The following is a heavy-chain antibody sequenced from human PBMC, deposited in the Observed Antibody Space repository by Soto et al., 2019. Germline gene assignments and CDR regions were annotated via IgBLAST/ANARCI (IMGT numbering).Heavy chain of an antibody. V-gene: IGHV3-30-3*01. CDR2: ISYDGSNK. J-gene: IGHJ4*02. D-gene: IGHD4-17*01. Sequence: GGSLRLSCAASGFTFSSYAMHWVRQAPGKGLEWVAVISYDGSNKYYADSVKGRFTISRDNSKNTLYLQMNSLRAEDTAVYYCIADGDYTEMDYWGQGTLVTVSS. CDR1: GFTFSSYA. CDR3: IADGDYTEMDY.